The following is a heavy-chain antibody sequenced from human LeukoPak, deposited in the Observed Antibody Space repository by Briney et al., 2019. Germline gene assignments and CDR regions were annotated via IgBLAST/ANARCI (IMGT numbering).Heavy chain of an antibody. CDR1: GFTFSSYE. J-gene: IGHJ6*03. V-gene: IGHV3-21*01. D-gene: IGHD2-8*01. Sequence: GGSLRLSCAASGFTFSSYEMNWVRQAPGKGLEWVSSISSSSSYIYYADSVKGRFAISRDSSKNILYLQMNSLRAEDSAVYYCAKDRCSNGVGCYYYYMDVWGKGTTVTISS. CDR2: ISSSSSYI. CDR3: AKDRCSNGVGCYYYYMDV.